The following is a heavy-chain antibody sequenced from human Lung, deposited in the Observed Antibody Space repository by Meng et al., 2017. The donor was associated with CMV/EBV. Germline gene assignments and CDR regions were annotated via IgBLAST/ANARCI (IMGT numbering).Heavy chain of an antibody. CDR1: GFTFSRYW. CDR3: ERFPWYFDL. CDR2: LSSDGTTT. V-gene: IGHV3-74*01. J-gene: IGHJ2*01. Sequence: SCAASGFTFSRYWMHWVRQAPGEGLVWVSGLSSDGTTTTYADSVRGRFTISRDNAKNTLYLQMNSLRAEDTAVYYCERFPWYFDLWGRGPLVTVSS.